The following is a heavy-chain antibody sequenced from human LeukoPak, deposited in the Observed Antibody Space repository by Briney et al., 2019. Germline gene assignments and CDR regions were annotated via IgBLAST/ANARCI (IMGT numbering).Heavy chain of an antibody. V-gene: IGHV4-59*08. CDR3: ARYSGTGQGTYYFDF. Sequence: SETLSLTGTGSGCSISSYYWSWIRKPPGKGLEWSGNIYYSGSTNYNPSLKSRVTISVDTSKNQFYLQLSFVTAADTAVYYCARYSGTGQGTYYFDFWGQGTLVTVSS. J-gene: IGHJ4*02. D-gene: IGHD1-1*01. CDR1: GCSISSYY. CDR2: IYYSGST.